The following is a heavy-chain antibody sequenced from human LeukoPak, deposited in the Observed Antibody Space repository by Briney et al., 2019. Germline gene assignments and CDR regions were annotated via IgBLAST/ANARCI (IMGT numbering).Heavy chain of an antibody. D-gene: IGHD6-19*01. CDR1: GGSISSYY. J-gene: IGHJ5*02. CDR2: IYYSGST. CDR3: ARAQQWLTNKWFDP. Sequence: SETLSLTCTVSGGSISSYYWSWIRQPPGKGLEWIGHIYYSGSTNYNPSLKSRVTISVDTSKNQFSLKLSSVTAADTAVYYCARAQQWLTNKWFDPWGQGTLVTVSS. V-gene: IGHV4-59*01.